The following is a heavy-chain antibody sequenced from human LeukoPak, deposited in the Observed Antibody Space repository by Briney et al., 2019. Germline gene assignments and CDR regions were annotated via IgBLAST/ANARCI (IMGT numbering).Heavy chain of an antibody. CDR3: ARLIEGYYYGSGKFDP. CDR1: GYTFTGYY. Sequence: ASVKVSCKASGYTFTGYYMHWVRQAPGQGLEWMGRINPNSGGTNYSQKFQGRVTMTRDTSISTAYMELSRLRSDDTAVYYCARLIEGYYYGSGKFDPWGQGTLVTVSS. V-gene: IGHV1-2*06. D-gene: IGHD3-10*01. CDR2: INPNSGGT. J-gene: IGHJ5*02.